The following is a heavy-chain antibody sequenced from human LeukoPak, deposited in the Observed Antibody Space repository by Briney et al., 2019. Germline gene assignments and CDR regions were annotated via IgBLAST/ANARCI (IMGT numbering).Heavy chain of an antibody. V-gene: IGHV4-34*01. Sequence: PSETLSLTCAVYGGSFSGYYWSWIRRPPGKGLEWIGEINHSGSTNYNPSLKSRVTISVDTSKNQFSLKLTSVTAADTAVYYCARRLRFVGVWFDPWGQGTLVTVSS. D-gene: IGHD3-10*01. J-gene: IGHJ5*02. CDR2: INHSGST. CDR3: ARRLRFVGVWFDP. CDR1: GGSFSGYY.